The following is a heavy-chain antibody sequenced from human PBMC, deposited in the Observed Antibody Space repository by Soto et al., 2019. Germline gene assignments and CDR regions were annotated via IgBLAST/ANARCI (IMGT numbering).Heavy chain of an antibody. CDR3: ARRGVAAAGTLTALDI. CDR2: MNPNSGNT. J-gene: IGHJ3*02. CDR1: GYTFTSYD. V-gene: IGHV1-8*01. Sequence: GASVKVSCKASGYTFTSYDINWVRQATGQGLEWMGWMNPNSGNTGYAQKFQGRVTMTRNTSISTAYMELSSLRSEDTAVYYCARRGVAAAGTLTALDIWGQGTMVTVSS. D-gene: IGHD6-13*01.